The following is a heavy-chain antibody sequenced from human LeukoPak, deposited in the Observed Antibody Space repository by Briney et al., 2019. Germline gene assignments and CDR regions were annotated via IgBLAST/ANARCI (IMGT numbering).Heavy chain of an antibody. CDR2: IVVGSGNT. V-gene: IGHV1-58*02. Sequence: SVKVSCKASGFTFTSSAIQWVRQARGQRLEWIGWIVVGSGNTNYAQKFQERVTITRDMSTRTAYMELSSLTSEDSAVYYCAAGSGWYRFDYWGQGTLVTVSS. CDR3: AAGSGWYRFDY. D-gene: IGHD6-19*01. CDR1: GFTFTSSA. J-gene: IGHJ4*02.